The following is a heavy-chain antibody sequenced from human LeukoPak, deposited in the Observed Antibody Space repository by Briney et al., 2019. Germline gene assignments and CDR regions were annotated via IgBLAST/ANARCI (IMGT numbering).Heavy chain of an antibody. D-gene: IGHD3-10*01. Sequence: SETLSLTCAVYGGSISSGDYSWSWIRQPPGEGLEWIGFIYNSGNTYYNPSLKSRVTLSVDTSKNQFSLNLSSVTAADTAVYYCARVTMVGGFDPWGQGTLVTVSS. V-gene: IGHV4-30-4*07. J-gene: IGHJ5*02. CDR3: ARVTMVGGFDP. CDR2: IYNSGNT. CDR1: GGSISSGDYS.